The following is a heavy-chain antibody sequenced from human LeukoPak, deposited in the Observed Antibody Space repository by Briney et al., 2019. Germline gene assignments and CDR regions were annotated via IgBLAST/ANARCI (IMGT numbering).Heavy chain of an antibody. J-gene: IGHJ5*02. CDR3: ARGPRYCSSTSCYFPWFDP. V-gene: IGHV7-4-1*01. CDR2: INTNTGNP. CDR1: GYTFTSYA. Sequence: APVKVSCKASGYTFTSYAMNWVRQAPGQGLEWMGWINTNTGNPTYAQGFTGRFVFSLDTSVSTAYLQICSLKAEDTAVYYCARGPRYCSSTSCYFPWFDPWGQGTLVTVSS. D-gene: IGHD2-2*01.